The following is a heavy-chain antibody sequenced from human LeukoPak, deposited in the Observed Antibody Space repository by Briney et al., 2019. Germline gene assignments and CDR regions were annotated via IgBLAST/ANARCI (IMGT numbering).Heavy chain of an antibody. J-gene: IGHJ4*02. D-gene: IGHD5-12*01. Sequence: GGSLRLSCAASGFTFSDYEMNWVRQAPGKGLEWVSSINSVSSFIFYADSVKGRFTISRDNAKNSLSLQMNSLRAEDTAVYFCARSERYSGYDPYFDYWGQGALVAVSS. CDR3: ARSERYSGYDPYFDY. V-gene: IGHV3-21*01. CDR1: GFTFSDYE. CDR2: INSVSSFI.